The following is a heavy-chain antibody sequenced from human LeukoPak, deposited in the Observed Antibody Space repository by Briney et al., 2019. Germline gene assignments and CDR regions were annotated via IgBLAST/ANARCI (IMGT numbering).Heavy chain of an antibody. CDR2: IYSGGTT. J-gene: IGHJ4*02. D-gene: IGHD6-19*01. CDR1: GFTVSSSY. V-gene: IGHV3-53*01. Sequence: GGSLRLSCAASGFTVSSSYMSWVRQAPGKGLEWVSVIYSGGTTYYADSVKSRFTISRDNSKNTLYLQMNSLRAEDTAVYYCARSGQAYSSGFDYWGQGTLVTVSS. CDR3: ARSGQAYSSGFDY.